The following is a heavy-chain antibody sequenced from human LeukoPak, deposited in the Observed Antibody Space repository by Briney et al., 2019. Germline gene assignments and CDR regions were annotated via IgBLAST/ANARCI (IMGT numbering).Heavy chain of an antibody. Sequence: ASVKVSCKASGGTFSSYAISWVRQAPGQGLEWMGGIIPIFGTANYAQKFQGRVTITTDESTSTAYMELSSLRPEDTAVYYCARTALRGNYDSSGYYYGNIDYWGQGTLVTVSS. V-gene: IGHV1-69*05. CDR1: GGTFSSYA. J-gene: IGHJ4*02. D-gene: IGHD3-22*01. CDR2: IIPIFGTA. CDR3: ARTALRGNYDSSGYYYGNIDY.